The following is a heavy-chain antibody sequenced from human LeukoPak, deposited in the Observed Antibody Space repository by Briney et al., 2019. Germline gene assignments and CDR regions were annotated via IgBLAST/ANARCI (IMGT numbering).Heavy chain of an antibody. Sequence: PSETLSLTCAVSGGSISSGGYSWSWIRQPPGKGLEWIGYIYYSGSTYYNPSLKSRVTISVDTSKNQFSLKLSSVTAADTAVYYCARVRKTIFGVAHFDYWGQGTLVTVSS. CDR2: IYYSGST. J-gene: IGHJ4*02. CDR3: ARVRKTIFGVAHFDY. D-gene: IGHD3-3*01. V-gene: IGHV4-30-4*07. CDR1: GGSISSGGYS.